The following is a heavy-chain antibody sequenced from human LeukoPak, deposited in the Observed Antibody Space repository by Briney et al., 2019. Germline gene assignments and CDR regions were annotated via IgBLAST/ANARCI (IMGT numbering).Heavy chain of an antibody. D-gene: IGHD3-3*01. V-gene: IGHV3-23*01. CDR2: ISARGIST. Sequence: PGGSLRLSCAASGFTFSSSAMSWVRQAPGKGLEWVSSISARGISTYYADSVKGRFTISRDNSKSTLYLQMNSLRGDDIGVYYCAKSFDFSNGHSPILTPFDSWGQGTLVSVSS. J-gene: IGHJ4*02. CDR1: GFTFSSSA. CDR3: AKSFDFSNGHSPILTPFDS.